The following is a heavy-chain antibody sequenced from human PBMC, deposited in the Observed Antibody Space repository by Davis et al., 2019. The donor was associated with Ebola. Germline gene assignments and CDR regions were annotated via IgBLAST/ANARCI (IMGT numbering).Heavy chain of an antibody. CDR2: INPHNGTT. D-gene: IGHD1-1*01. V-gene: IGHV1-18*04. Sequence: ASVKVSCKASGYTFTSYYMHWVRQAPGQGLEWMGWINPHNGTTNYAQNVQGRVTMTTDTSTSTAYMEVGSLRSDDTAVYYCARAQFPTTSDHWGQGTLVTVSS. CDR3: ARAQFPTTSDH. J-gene: IGHJ4*02. CDR1: GYTFTSYY.